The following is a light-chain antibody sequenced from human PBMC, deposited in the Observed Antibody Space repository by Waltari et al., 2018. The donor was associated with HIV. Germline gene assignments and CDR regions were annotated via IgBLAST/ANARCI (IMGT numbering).Light chain of an antibody. Sequence: SSELTQDPTVSVALGQTVKITCKGDNLRKYYASWYQQKPGQAPVLVSYGKNKRPSEISDRFSSSASRNTASLTITGAQAEDEADYYCKTRDRSGNLYIFGTGTTVTVL. CDR1: NLRKYY. J-gene: IGLJ1*01. CDR2: GKN. V-gene: IGLV3-19*01. CDR3: KTRDRSGNLYI.